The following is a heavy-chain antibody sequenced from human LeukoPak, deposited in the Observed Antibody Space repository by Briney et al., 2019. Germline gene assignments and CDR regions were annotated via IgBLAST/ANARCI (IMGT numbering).Heavy chain of an antibody. CDR1: GSTFSNAW. D-gene: IGHD3-22*01. J-gene: IGHJ6*03. Sequence: GGSLRLSCAASGSTFSNAWMSWVRQAPGKGLEWVSAISGSGGSTSYADSVKGRFTISRDNAKNTLYLQMNSLRAEDTAVYYCARGSGYPYYYYYMDVWGKGTTVTVSS. CDR2: ISGSGGST. V-gene: IGHV3-74*01. CDR3: ARGSGYPYYYYYMDV.